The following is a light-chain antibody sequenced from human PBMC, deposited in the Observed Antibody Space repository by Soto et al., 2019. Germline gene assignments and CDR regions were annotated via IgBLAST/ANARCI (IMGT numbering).Light chain of an antibody. J-gene: IGLJ3*02. CDR1: SSDVGGYNY. CDR2: EVI. CDR3: SSYTSTSTRM. Sequence: QSALTQPASVSGSPGQSITISCTGTSSDVGGYNYVSWYQQHPGKAPKLMIYEVINRPSGVSNRFSGSKSGNTASLTVSGLQAEDEADYYCSSYTSTSTRMFGGGTKLTVL. V-gene: IGLV2-14*01.